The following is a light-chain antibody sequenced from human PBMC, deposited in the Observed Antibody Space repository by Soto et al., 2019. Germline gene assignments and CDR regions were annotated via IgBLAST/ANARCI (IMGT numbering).Light chain of an antibody. J-gene: IGLJ2*01. V-gene: IGLV2-14*01. CDR3: SSYTSSSTLV. CDR1: SSDVGGYNY. CDR2: DVS. Sequence: QSALTQPASVSGSPGQSITISCTGTSSDVGGYNYVSWYQQHPGKAPKLMIYDVSNRPSGVSNRFSGSKSGNTASLTISGLQAEDEADYYGSSYTSSSTLVFGGVTQLTVL.